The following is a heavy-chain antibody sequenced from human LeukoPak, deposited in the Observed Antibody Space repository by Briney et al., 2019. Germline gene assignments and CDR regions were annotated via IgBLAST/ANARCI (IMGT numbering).Heavy chain of an antibody. CDR3: AREGGNSATRGRDY. J-gene: IGHJ4*02. CDR2: INPDSGGT. V-gene: IGHV1-2*02. D-gene: IGHD5-18*01. CDR1: GYIFTVYY. Sequence: ASVNVSCKASGYIFTVYYMHWVRQAPGQGLEWMGWINPDSGGTNFAQKFQGRVTMTRETFISTAYMELSRLRSDDTAVYYCAREGGNSATRGRDYGAQGTLVTVSS.